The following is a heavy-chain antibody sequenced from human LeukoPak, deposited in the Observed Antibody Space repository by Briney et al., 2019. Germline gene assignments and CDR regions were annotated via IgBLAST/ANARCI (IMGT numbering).Heavy chain of an antibody. CDR2: IRYDGSNK. J-gene: IGHJ4*02. D-gene: IGHD3-3*01. Sequence: GGSLRLSCAASGFTFSSYGMHWVRQAPGKGLEWVAFIRYDGSNKYYADSVKGRFTISRDNSKNTLYLQMNSLRAEDTAVYYCAKEGPYYDFWSGYSADYWGQGTLVTVSS. CDR3: AKEGPYYDFWSGYSADY. CDR1: GFTFSSYG. V-gene: IGHV3-30*02.